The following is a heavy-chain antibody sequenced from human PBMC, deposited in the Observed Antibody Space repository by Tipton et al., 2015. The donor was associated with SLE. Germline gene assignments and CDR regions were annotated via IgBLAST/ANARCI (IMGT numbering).Heavy chain of an antibody. J-gene: IGHJ4*02. CDR1: DDSISSGGYS. Sequence: TLSLTCAVSDDSISSGGYSWSWIRQPPGKGLEWIGYIYHSGNTYYNPSLKSRVTISVDTSKNQFSLKLSSVTAADTAVYYCARGGYCSGGSCYSLLYWGQGTLVTVSS. D-gene: IGHD2-15*01. CDR2: IYHSGNT. V-gene: IGHV4-30-2*01. CDR3: ARGGYCSGGSCYSLLY.